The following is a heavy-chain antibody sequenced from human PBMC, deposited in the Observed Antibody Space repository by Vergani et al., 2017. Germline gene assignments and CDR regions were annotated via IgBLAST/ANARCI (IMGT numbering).Heavy chain of an antibody. J-gene: IGHJ5*02. Sequence: QLQLQESGPGLVKPSEPLSLTCTVSGGSISSSSYYWGWIRQPPGKGLEWIGSIYYSGSTYYNPSLKSRVTISVDTSKNQFSLKLSSVTAADTAVYCCARPYSSGWYGNWFDPWGQGTLVTVSS. CDR3: ARPYSSGWYGNWFDP. CDR2: IYYSGST. CDR1: GGSISSSSYY. V-gene: IGHV4-39*01. D-gene: IGHD6-13*01.